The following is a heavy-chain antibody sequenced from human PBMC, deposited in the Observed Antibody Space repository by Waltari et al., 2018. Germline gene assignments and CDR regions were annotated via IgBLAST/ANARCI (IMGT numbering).Heavy chain of an antibody. Sequence: QVQLQESGPGLVKPSQTLSLTCTVSGGSISSGGYYWSWIRQHPGKGLEWIGYIYYSGSTSYNPSLKSLVTISVDTSKNQFSLKLSAVTAADTAVYYCARAGYCSSTSCYTGKGQGYWFDPWGQGTLVTVSS. V-gene: IGHV4-31*01. CDR3: ARAGYCSSTSCYTGKGQGYWFDP. CDR1: GGSISSGGYY. D-gene: IGHD2-2*02. CDR2: IYYSGST. J-gene: IGHJ5*02.